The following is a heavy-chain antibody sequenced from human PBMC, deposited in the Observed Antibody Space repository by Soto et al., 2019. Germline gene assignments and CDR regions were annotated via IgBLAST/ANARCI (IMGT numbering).Heavy chain of an antibody. CDR1: GFSFSKYT. V-gene: IGHV5-51*01. D-gene: IGHD6-13*01. Sequence: GESLKISCEGSGFSFSKYTVGWVRQIPGKGLEWMGIIHPGDSDTRYSPSFQGQVTISADKSISTAYLQWSSLKASGTAMYYCARLAAGNYYYYGMDVWGQGTTVTVSS. CDR2: IHPGDSDT. CDR3: ARLAAGNYYYYGMDV. J-gene: IGHJ6*02.